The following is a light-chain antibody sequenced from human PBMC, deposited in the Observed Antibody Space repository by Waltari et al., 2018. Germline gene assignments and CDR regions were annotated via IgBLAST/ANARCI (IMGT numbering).Light chain of an antibody. CDR3: NSYAGSNNWV. CDR1: SSDVGGYEY. J-gene: IGLJ3*02. V-gene: IGLV2-8*01. Sequence: QSALTQPPSASGSPGQSVTISCTGTSSDVGGYEYVSWYQQPPGKAPKLMMYEVSKRPSGVPDRFSGSKSDNTASLTVSGLQAEDEADYYCNSYAGSNNWVFGGGTKLTVL. CDR2: EVS.